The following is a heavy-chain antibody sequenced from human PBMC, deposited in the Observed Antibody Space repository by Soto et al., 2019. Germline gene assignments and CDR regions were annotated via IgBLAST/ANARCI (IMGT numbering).Heavy chain of an antibody. CDR1: GFTFSIYA. CDR3: AKEKTYSSGWDGMDA. D-gene: IGHD6-19*01. CDR2: ISGSGGST. V-gene: IGHV3-23*01. Sequence: EVQLLESGGGLVQPGGSLRLSCAASGFTFSIYAMSWVRQAPGKGRERVSAISGSGGSTYYADSVKGRFTISRDNSKNTLYVQMNSLRAEDTAVYYCAKEKTYSSGWDGMDAWGQGTTVTVSS. J-gene: IGHJ6*02.